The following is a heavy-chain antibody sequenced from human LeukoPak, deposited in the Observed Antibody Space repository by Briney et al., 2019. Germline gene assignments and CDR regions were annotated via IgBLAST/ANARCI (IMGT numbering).Heavy chain of an antibody. CDR3: AKDRDYDILTGYSTFDP. J-gene: IGHJ5*02. CDR1: GFTFSTSA. D-gene: IGHD3-9*01. V-gene: IGHV3-23*01. Sequence: GGSLRLSCAASGFTFSTSAMSWVRQAPGKGLEWVSAISGSGGSTYYADSVKGRFTISRDNSENTLYLQMNSLRAEDTAVYYCAKDRDYDILTGYSTFDPWGQGTLVTVSS. CDR2: ISGSGGST.